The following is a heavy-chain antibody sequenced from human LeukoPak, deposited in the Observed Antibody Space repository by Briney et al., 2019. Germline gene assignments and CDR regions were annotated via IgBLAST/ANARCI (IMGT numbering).Heavy chain of an antibody. Sequence: ASVKVSCKASGYTFTGYYMHWVRQAPGQGLEWMGWINPNSGDTNYAQKFQDRVTMTTDTSISTACMELSRLRSDDTAMFYCARLGGGLDIWGQGTLVAVSS. D-gene: IGHD1-26*01. J-gene: IGHJ3*02. CDR1: GYTFTGYY. V-gene: IGHV1-2*02. CDR2: INPNSGDT. CDR3: ARLGGGLDI.